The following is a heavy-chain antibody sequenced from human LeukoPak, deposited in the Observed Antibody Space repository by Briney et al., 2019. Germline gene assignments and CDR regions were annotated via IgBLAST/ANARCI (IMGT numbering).Heavy chain of an antibody. CDR1: AGSTSSGSYY. J-gene: IGHJ4*02. Sequence: SETLSLTCTVSAGSTSSGSYYWSWIRQAAGKGVEWIGRIYTGGSTNYNPSLKSRVTISVDTSKNQFSLKLSSVTAADTAVYYCARDKRGGSPYYFDYWGQGTLVTVSS. D-gene: IGHD2-15*01. CDR2: IYTGGST. V-gene: IGHV4-61*02. CDR3: ARDKRGGSPYYFDY.